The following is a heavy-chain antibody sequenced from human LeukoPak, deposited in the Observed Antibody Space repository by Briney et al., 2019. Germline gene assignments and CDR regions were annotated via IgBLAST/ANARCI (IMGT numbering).Heavy chain of an antibody. J-gene: IGHJ4*02. CDR3: ASHRGYCSGGTCYSAFFDY. V-gene: IGHV3-23*01. CDR2: ISGSGGST. Sequence: GGSLRLSCAASGFTFSSYAMSWVRQAPGKGLEWVSAISGSGGSTYYADSVKGRFTISRDNSKNTLYLQMNSLRAEDTAVYYCASHRGYCSGGTCYSAFFDYWGQGTLVTVSS. D-gene: IGHD2-15*01. CDR1: GFTFSSYA.